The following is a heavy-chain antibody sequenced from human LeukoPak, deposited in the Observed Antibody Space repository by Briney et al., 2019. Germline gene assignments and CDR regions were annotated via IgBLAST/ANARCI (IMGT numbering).Heavy chain of an antibody. V-gene: IGHV4-31*03. J-gene: IGHJ5*02. CDR1: GGSISSGGYY. CDR2: IYYSGST. D-gene: IGHD3-10*01. Sequence: SETLSLTRTVPGGSISSGGYYWSWIRQHPGKGLEWIGYIYYSGSTYYNPSLKSRVTISVDTSKNQFSLKLSSVTAADTAVYYCARVGGNGSGSYYGGDWFDPWGQGTLVTVSS. CDR3: ARVGGNGSGSYYGGDWFDP.